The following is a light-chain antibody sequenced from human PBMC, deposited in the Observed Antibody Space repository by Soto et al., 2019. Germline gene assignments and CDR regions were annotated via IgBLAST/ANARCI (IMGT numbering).Light chain of an antibody. Sequence: DIQMTQSPSSLSASLGDRVTITCQASQDIRNFLNWYQVKPGKAPKILMYAASNLKSGVPSRFSGSGSGTDFTFTISSLQPEDLATYFCQQYVYFPIFTFGPGTKVDIK. CDR3: QQYVYFPIFT. J-gene: IGKJ3*01. CDR1: QDIRNF. V-gene: IGKV1-33*01. CDR2: AAS.